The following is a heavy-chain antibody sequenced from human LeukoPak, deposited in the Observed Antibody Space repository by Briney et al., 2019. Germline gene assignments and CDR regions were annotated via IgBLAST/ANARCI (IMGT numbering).Heavy chain of an antibody. D-gene: IGHD3-3*01. CDR1: GGTFSSYA. CDR3: ARVLLYRRRDRSYYYMDV. J-gene: IGHJ6*03. V-gene: IGHV1-69*05. CDR2: IIPIFGTA. Sequence: ASVKVSCKASGGTFSSYAISWLRQAPGQGLEWMGGIIPIFGTANYAQKFQGRVTITTDESTSTAYMELSSLRSEDTAVYYCARVLLYRRRDRSYYYMDVWGKGTTVTVSS.